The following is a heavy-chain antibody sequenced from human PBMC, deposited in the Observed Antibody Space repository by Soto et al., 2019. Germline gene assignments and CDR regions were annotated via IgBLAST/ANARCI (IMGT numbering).Heavy chain of an antibody. CDR2: IYYSGST. CDR3: ARDRSGYDPSFDY. V-gene: IGHV4-30-4*01. CDR1: GGSISSGDYY. J-gene: IGHJ4*02. D-gene: IGHD5-12*01. Sequence: SESLSLTCTVSGGSISSGDYYWSWIRQPPGKGLEWIGYIYYSGSTYYNPSLKSRVTISVDTSKNQFSLKLSSVAAADTAVYYCARDRSGYDPSFDYWGQGTLVTVSS.